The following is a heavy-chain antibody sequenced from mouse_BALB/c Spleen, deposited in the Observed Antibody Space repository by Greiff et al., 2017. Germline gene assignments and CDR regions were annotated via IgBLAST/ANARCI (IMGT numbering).Heavy chain of an antibody. J-gene: IGHJ2*01. D-gene: IGHD1-1*01. CDR3: ARGYGSQYYFDY. V-gene: IGHV5-17*02. CDR2: ISSGSSTI. Sequence: EVQRVESGGGLVQPGGSRKLSCAASGFTFSSFGMHWVRQAPEKGLEWVAYISSGSSTIYYADTVKGRFTISRDNPKNTLFLQMTSLRSEDTAMYYCARGYGSQYYFDYWGQGTTLTVSS. CDR1: GFTFSSFG.